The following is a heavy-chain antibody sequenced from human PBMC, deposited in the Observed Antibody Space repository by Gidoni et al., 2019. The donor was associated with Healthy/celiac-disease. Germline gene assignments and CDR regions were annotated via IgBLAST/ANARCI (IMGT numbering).Heavy chain of an antibody. CDR3: ARTRYYYDSSGEVFDY. CDR1: GYTFTSYG. V-gene: IGHV1-18*01. D-gene: IGHD3-22*01. CDR2: ISAYNGNT. J-gene: IGHJ4*02. Sequence: QVQLVQSGAEVQKPGASVKVSCKASGYTFTSYGISWVRQAPGPGLEGMGWISAYNGNTNYAQKLHGRVTMTTDTSTSTAYMELRSLRSDDTAVYYCARTRYYYDSSGEVFDYWGQGTLVTVSS.